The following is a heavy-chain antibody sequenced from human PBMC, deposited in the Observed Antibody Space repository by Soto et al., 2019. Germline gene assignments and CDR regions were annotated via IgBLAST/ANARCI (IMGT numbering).Heavy chain of an antibody. CDR2: ISYDGSNK. CDR1: GFTFSSYG. J-gene: IGHJ4*02. V-gene: IGHV3-30*18. D-gene: IGHD3-22*01. Sequence: QVQLVESGGGVVQPGRSLRLSCAASGFTFSSYGMHWVRQAPGKGLEWVAVISYDGSNKYYADSVKGRFTISRDNSKNTLYLQMNSLRAEDTAVYYCAKAPSRITMIVVVTLLDYWGQGTLVTVSS. CDR3: AKAPSRITMIVVVTLLDY.